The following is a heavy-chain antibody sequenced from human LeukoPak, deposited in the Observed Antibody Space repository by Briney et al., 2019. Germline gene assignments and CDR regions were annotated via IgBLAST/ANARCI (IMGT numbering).Heavy chain of an antibody. CDR2: VVVGSGNT. CDR1: GFTFTSSA. CDR3: AADPVADLAFDI. D-gene: IGHD6-19*01. V-gene: IGHV1-58*02. Sequence: GASVKVSCKASGFTFTSSAMQWVRQARGQRLEWIGWVVVGSGNTNYAQKFQERVTITRDMSTSTAYMELSSLRSEDTAVYYCAADPVADLAFDIWGQGTMVTASS. J-gene: IGHJ3*02.